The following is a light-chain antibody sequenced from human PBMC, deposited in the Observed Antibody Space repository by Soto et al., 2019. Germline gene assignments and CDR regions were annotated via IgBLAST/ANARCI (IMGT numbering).Light chain of an antibody. Sequence: DIVMTQSPVSLPVTPGEPASISGRSSQSLLHKNGNSYLDWFLQKQGQSPQILIYEVSTRVSGVPDRFSGSGSGTDFTLKISRVETDDVCIYYCMQSTQPPPTFGQGTRLEIK. CDR3: MQSTQPPPT. CDR1: QSLLHKNGNSY. V-gene: IGKV2D-29*02. CDR2: EVS. J-gene: IGKJ5*01.